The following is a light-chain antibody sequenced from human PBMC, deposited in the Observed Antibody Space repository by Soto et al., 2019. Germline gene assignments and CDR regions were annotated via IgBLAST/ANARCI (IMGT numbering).Light chain of an antibody. CDR3: QRYNAFSGT. V-gene: IGKV1-5*03. CDR2: KAS. Sequence: DIQMTQSPSTLSASVGDRVTITCRASQSISSWLAWYQQKPGRAPKLLIYKASSLNSGVPSRFSGGGSGTEFTLTISSLQPDDFATYYCQRYNAFSGTFGQGTKLEIK. J-gene: IGKJ1*01. CDR1: QSISSW.